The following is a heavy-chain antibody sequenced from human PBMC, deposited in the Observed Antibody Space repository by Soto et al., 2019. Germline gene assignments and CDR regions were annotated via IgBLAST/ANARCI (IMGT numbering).Heavy chain of an antibody. J-gene: IGHJ3*02. CDR3: ARDGTGYCSSTSCYPPDDDAFDI. CDR1: GGSISSGGYY. D-gene: IGHD2-2*03. V-gene: IGHV4-31*03. Sequence: QVQLQESGPGLVKPSQTLSLTCTVSGGSISSGGYYWSWIRQHPGKGLEWIGYIYYSGSTYYNPSLKSRVNISVDTSKNQFSLKLSSVTAADTAVYYCARDGTGYCSSTSCYPPDDDAFDIWGQGTMVTVSS. CDR2: IYYSGST.